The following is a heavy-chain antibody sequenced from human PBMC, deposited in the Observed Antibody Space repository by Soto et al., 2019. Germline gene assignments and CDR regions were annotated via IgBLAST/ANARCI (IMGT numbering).Heavy chain of an antibody. CDR2: ISFDGSNK. Sequence: QMQLVQSGGGVVQPGRSLRLSCAASGFTFSYYPMHWVRQAPGKGLEWVAVISFDGSNKYYADSVKGRFTISRDNSKNTLYLQMNDLRSEDTAVYYCARVPADLVAILYIYPQDGREPMSAMYVWGQGTTVTVSS. CDR1: GFTFSYYP. D-gene: IGHD5-12*01. CDR3: ARVPADLVAILYIYPQDGREPMSAMYV. J-gene: IGHJ6*02. V-gene: IGHV3-30-3*01.